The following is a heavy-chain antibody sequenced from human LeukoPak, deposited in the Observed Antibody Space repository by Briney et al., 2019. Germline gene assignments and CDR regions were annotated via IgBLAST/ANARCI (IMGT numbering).Heavy chain of an antibody. CDR2: IYYSGST. CDR1: GGSISGYY. Sequence: SETLSLTCTVSGGSISGYYWSWIRQPPGKGLEWIGYIYYSGSTNYNPSLKSRVTISVDTSKNQFSLKLSSVTAADTAVYYCATYYDFWSGYLSWGRGTLVTVSS. J-gene: IGHJ4*02. CDR3: ATYYDFWSGYLS. D-gene: IGHD3-3*01. V-gene: IGHV4-59*01.